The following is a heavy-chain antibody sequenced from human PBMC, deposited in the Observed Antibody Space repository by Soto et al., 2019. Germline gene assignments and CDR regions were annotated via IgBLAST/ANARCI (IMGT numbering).Heavy chain of an antibody. D-gene: IGHD2-2*01. J-gene: IGHJ6*03. CDR1: GGSFSGYY. V-gene: IGHV4-34*01. CDR3: AIAPVVVVPAAAYYSYYYMDV. CDR2: INHSGST. Sequence: QVQLQQWGAGLLKPSETLSLTCAVYGGSFSGYYWSWIRQPPGKGLEWIGEINHSGSTNYNPSLKSRVTISVDTSKTQFSLKLGSVTAADTAVYYCAIAPVVVVPAAAYYSYYYMDVWGKGTTVTVSS.